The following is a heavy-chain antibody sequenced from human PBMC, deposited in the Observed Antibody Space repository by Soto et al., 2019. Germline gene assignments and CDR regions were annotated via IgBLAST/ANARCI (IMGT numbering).Heavy chain of an antibody. CDR3: ARESEDLTSNFAH. J-gene: IGHJ4*02. V-gene: IGHV3-21*01. Sequence: PGGSLRLSCAASGFTFSRYSMNWVRQAPGKGLEWVSSISSTTNYIYYADSMKGRLTVSRDNAKNSVYLDMNSLSAEDTAVYYCARESEDLTSNFAHWGQGT. CDR2: ISSTTNYI. CDR1: GFTFSRYS.